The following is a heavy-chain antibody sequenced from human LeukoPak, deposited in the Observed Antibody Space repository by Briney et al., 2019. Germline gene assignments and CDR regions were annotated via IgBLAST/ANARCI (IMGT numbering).Heavy chain of an antibody. D-gene: IGHD3-22*01. J-gene: IGHJ2*01. CDR3: ARKVRGTMIVSGNFGYFDL. Sequence: SETLSLTCTVSGYSISSGYYWGWIRQPPGKGLEWIGSIYFSGGTYYNPSLESRVTISVDTSKNQFSLNLSSVTAADTAVYYCARKVRGTMIVSGNFGYFDLWGRGTLATVSS. CDR2: IYFSGGT. CDR1: GYSISSGYY. V-gene: IGHV4-38-2*02.